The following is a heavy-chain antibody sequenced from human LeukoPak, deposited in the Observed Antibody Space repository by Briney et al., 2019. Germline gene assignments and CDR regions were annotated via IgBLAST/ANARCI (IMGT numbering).Heavy chain of an antibody. CDR3: ARSSYCSSTSCYLFDY. CDR2: INPSGGST. Sequence: EASMKVSCKASGYTFTSYYMHWVRQAPGQGLEWMGIINPSGGSTSYAQKFQGRVTMTRDTSTSTVYMELSSLRSEDTAVYYCARSSYCSSTSCYLFDYWGQGTLVTVSS. V-gene: IGHV1-46*01. D-gene: IGHD2-2*01. CDR1: GYTFTSYY. J-gene: IGHJ4*02.